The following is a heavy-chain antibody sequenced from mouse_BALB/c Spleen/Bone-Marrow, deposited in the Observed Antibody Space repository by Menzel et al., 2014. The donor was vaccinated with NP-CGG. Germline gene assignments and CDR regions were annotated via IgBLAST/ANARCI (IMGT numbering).Heavy chain of an antibody. J-gene: IGHJ4*01. CDR2: INPNNDGT. D-gene: IGHD2-1*01. V-gene: IGHV1-14*01. Sequence: EVHLVESGPELVKPGASVKMSCKASGYTFTSYVMHWVKQKPGQGLEWIGYINPNNDGTKYNEKFKGKATLTSDKSSSTAYMELSSLTSEDSAVYYCARGKTYAMDYWGQGTSVTVSS. CDR1: GYTFTSYV. CDR3: ARGKTYAMDY.